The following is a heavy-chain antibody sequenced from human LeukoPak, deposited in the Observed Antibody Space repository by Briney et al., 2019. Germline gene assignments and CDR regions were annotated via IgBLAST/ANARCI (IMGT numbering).Heavy chain of an antibody. D-gene: IGHD3-10*01. J-gene: IGHJ4*02. CDR3: ARGPYRYGSGSYDY. CDR2: INHSGST. V-gene: IGHV4-34*01. Sequence: SETLSLTCAVYGGSFSGYYWSWIRQPPGKGLEWIGEINHSGSTNYNPSLKSRATISVDTSKNQFSLKLSSVTAADTAVYYCARGPYRYGSGSYDYWGQGTLVTVSS. CDR1: GGSFSGYY.